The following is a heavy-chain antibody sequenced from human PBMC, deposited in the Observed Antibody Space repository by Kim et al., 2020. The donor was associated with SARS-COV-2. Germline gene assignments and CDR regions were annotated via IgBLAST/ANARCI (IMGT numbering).Heavy chain of an antibody. CDR2: TYSRAQWKN. Sequence: SQTLSLTCAISGDSVSSNSAAWHWIRQSPSRGLEWLGRTYSRAQWKNDYAVSVRSRITINPDTSNNQFSLQLNSVTPEDTAVYYCARQLNSRFDSWDQGTLVTVSS. CDR3: ARQLNSRFDS. J-gene: IGHJ4*02. D-gene: IGHD6-13*01. V-gene: IGHV6-1*01. CDR1: GDSVSSNSAA.